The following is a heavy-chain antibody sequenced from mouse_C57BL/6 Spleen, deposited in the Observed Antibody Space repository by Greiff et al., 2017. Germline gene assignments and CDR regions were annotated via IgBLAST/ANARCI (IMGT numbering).Heavy chain of an antibody. Sequence: QVQLQQSGAELVRPGASVTLSCKASGYTFTSYWMQWVKQRPGQGLEWIGEIDPSDSYTNYNQKFKGKATLTVDTSSSTAYMQLSSLTSEDSAVYYCARGGKTGTAWFAYWGQGTLVTVSA. J-gene: IGHJ3*01. D-gene: IGHD4-1*01. CDR2: IDPSDSYT. CDR1: GYTFTSYW. V-gene: IGHV1-50*01. CDR3: ARGGKTGTAWFAY.